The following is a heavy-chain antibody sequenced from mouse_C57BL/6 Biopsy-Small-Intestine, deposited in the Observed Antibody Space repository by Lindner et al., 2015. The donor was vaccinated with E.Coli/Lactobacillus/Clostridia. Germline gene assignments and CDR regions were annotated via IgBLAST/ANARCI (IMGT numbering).Heavy chain of an antibody. CDR3: TADGSSPWFAY. Sequence: VQLQESGAELVRPGASVKLSCTVSGFNIKDDYMHWVKQRPEQGLEWFGWIDPENGDTEYASKFQGKATITADTSSNTAYPQLNSLTSEDTAVYYCTADGSSPWFAYWGQGTLVTVSA. CDR2: IDPENGDT. V-gene: IGHV14-4*01. CDR1: GFNIKDDY. D-gene: IGHD1-1*01. J-gene: IGHJ3*01.